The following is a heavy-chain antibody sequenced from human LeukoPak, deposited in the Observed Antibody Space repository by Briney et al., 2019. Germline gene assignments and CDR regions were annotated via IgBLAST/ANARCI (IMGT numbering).Heavy chain of an antibody. CDR2: ISTYSGKT. D-gene: IGHD6-19*01. CDR3: ARDQQWLDPARHGFDY. Sequence: ASVKVSCKASGYTFTSCGISWVRQAPGQGLEWMGWISTYSGKTNYAQKYQGRVTMTTDTSTSTACMELRSLRSDDTAVYYCARDQQWLDPARHGFDYWGQGTLVTVSS. J-gene: IGHJ4*02. V-gene: IGHV1-18*01. CDR1: GYTFTSCG.